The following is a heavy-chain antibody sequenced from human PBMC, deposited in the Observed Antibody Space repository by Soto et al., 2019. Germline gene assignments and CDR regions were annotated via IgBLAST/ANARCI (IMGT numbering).Heavy chain of an antibody. CDR2: INHSGST. V-gene: IGHV4-34*01. J-gene: IGHJ4*02. CDR1: GGSFSGYY. D-gene: IGHD5-18*01. CDR3: ARGQYSPTPFDY. Sequence: SETLSLTCAVYGGSFSGYYWSWIRQPPGKGLEWIGEINHSGSTNYNPSLKSRVTISVDTSKNQFSLKLSSVTAADTAVYYCARGQYSPTPFDYWGQGTLVTVSS.